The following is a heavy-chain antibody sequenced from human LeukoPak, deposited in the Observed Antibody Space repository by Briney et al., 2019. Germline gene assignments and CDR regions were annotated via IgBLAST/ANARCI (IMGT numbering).Heavy chain of an antibody. D-gene: IGHD2-2*02. CDR1: GFTFSTYA. Sequence: GGSLRLSCAASGFTFSTYAVNWVRQAPGKGLEWVSTISGNGGNTYYADSVKGRFTISRDNSKNTLYLQMNSLRAEDTAVYYCAKDESGYCTSTSCYKWFDPWGQGTLVTISS. CDR2: ISGNGGNT. V-gene: IGHV3-23*01. CDR3: AKDESGYCTSTSCYKWFDP. J-gene: IGHJ5*02.